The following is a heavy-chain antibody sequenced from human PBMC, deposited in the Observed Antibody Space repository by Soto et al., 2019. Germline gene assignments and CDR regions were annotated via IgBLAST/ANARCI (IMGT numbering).Heavy chain of an antibody. Sequence: GGSLRRSGAASGFTFNTYAMNWVRQAPGQGLEWVASISGSGGTTYYADSVKGRFTVSRDTSKNTRFLQTNSLSAEDTAVYYCAPGFIVVVNAIRLVSSFAVCGLGT. D-gene: IGHD2-21*01. J-gene: IGHJ3*01. CDR3: APGFIVVVNAIRLVSSFAV. CDR1: GFTFNTYA. CDR2: ISGSGGTT. V-gene: IGHV3-23*01.